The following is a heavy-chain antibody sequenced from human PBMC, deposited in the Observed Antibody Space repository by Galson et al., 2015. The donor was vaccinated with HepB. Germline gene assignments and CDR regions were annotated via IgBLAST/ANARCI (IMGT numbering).Heavy chain of an antibody. CDR3: ARGYQLLGYYYYYGMDV. D-gene: IGHD2-2*01. CDR2: INHSGST. V-gene: IGHV4-34*01. Sequence: SETLSLTCAVYGGSFSGYYWSWIRQPPGKGLEWIGEINHSGSTNYNPSLKSRVTISVDTSKNQFSLKLSSVTAADTAVYYCARGYQLLGYYYYYGMDVWGQGTPVTVSS. J-gene: IGHJ6*02. CDR1: GGSFSGYY.